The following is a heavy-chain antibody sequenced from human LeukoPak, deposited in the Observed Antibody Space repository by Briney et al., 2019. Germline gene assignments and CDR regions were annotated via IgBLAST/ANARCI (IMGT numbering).Heavy chain of an antibody. V-gene: IGHV3-11*01. D-gene: IGHD2-2*02. CDR2: ISSSGSTI. CDR3: ARVGYCSSTSCYTGDYNWFDP. J-gene: IGHJ5*02. Sequence: PGGSLRLSCAASVFTISDYYMSWIRQAPGEGLEWVSYISSSGSTIYYADSVKGRFTISRDNAKNSLYLQMNSLRAEDTAVYYCARVGYCSSTSCYTGDYNWFDPWGQGTLVTVSS. CDR1: VFTISDYY.